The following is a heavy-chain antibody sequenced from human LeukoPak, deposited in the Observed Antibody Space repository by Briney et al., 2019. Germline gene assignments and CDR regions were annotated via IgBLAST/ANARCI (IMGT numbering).Heavy chain of an antibody. CDR1: GGSISSSSYY. Sequence: SGTLSLTCTVSGGSISSSSYYWGWIRQPPGKGLEWIGSIYYSGSTYYNPSLKSRVTISVDTSKNQFSLKLSSVTAADTAVYYCARIVGAAHFDYWGQGTLVTVSS. V-gene: IGHV4-39*01. CDR2: IYYSGST. CDR3: ARIVGAAHFDY. J-gene: IGHJ4*02. D-gene: IGHD1-26*01.